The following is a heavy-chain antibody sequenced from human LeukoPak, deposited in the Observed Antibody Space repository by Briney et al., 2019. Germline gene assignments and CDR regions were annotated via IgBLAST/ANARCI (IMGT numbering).Heavy chain of an antibody. CDR2: IYYSGST. CDR1: GGSISSYY. D-gene: IGHD2-2*02. CDR3: ARLSRSSTSCYSIDY. J-gene: IGHJ4*02. Sequence: SETLSLTCTVSGGSISSYYWSWIRQPPGKGLEWIGYIYYSGSTNYNPSLKSRVTISVDTSKNQFSLKLSSVTAADTAVYYCARLSRSSTSCYSIDYWGQGTLVTVSS. V-gene: IGHV4-59*08.